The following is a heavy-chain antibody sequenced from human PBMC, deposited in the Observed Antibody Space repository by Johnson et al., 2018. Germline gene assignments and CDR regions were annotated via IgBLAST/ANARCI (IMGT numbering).Heavy chain of an antibody. Sequence: VQLVESGGGVVQPGRSLRLSCTASGFTFSSYAMHWVRQAPGKGLEWVALISFDGSKEYCADSVKGRFTISRDNSKNTLYLQINSLRADDTGVYYCARDPFPPWGYWGPGTLVTVSS. CDR2: ISFDGSKE. V-gene: IGHV3-30*03. J-gene: IGHJ4*02. CDR1: GFTFSSYA. D-gene: IGHD1-26*01. CDR3: ARDPFPPWGY.